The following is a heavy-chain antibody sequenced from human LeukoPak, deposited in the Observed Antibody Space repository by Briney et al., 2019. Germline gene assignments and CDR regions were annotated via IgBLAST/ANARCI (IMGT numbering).Heavy chain of an antibody. J-gene: IGHJ4*02. V-gene: IGHV1-2*02. CDR2: INPHNGDT. CDR1: GYTFIGYY. D-gene: IGHD2-15*01. Sequence: GASVKVSCMASGYTFIGYYLHWVRQAPGQGLEWMGWINPHNGDTNYAQKFQGRVTMTRDTSITTAYMELSRLKSDDTAVYYCATVRDIVVGGGPYYFDYWGQGTLVTVSS. CDR3: ATVRDIVVGGGPYYFDY.